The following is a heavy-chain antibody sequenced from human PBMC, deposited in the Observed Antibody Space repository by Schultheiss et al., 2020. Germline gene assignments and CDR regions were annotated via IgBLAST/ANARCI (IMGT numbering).Heavy chain of an antibody. CDR1: GGTFSSYA. V-gene: IGHV1-46*01. CDR2: INPSGGST. Sequence: ASVKVSCKASGGTFSSYAISWVQQAPGQGLEWMGWINPSGGSTTYAQKFQGRVTMTRDTSTSTVYMELSSLRSEDTAVYYCARGLAVVAATHYYYYGMDVWGQGTTVTVS. D-gene: IGHD2-15*01. CDR3: ARGLAVVAATHYYYYGMDV. J-gene: IGHJ6*02.